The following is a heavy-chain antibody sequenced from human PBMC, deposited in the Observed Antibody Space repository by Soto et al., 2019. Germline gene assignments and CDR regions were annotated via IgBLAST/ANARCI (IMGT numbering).Heavy chain of an antibody. D-gene: IGHD3-22*01. CDR1: GYSFTSYW. J-gene: IGHJ3*02. CDR2: IYPGDSDT. V-gene: IGHV5-51*01. CDR3: ARRGDSSGYYSGAFDI. Sequence: PGESLKISCKGSGYSFTSYWIGWVRQMPGKGLEWMGIIYPGDSDTRYSPSFQGQVTISADKSISTAYLQWSSLKASDTAMYYCARRGDSSGYYSGAFDIWGQGTMVTVSS.